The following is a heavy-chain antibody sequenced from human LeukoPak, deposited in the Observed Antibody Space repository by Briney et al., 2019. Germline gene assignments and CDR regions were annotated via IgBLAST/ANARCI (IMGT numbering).Heavy chain of an antibody. D-gene: IGHD3-10*01. CDR3: ARIDYYGSGSSPI. CDR1: GYSISSGYY. V-gene: IGHV4-38-2*01. CDR2: IYHSGST. J-gene: IGHJ3*02. Sequence: SETLSLTCAVSGYSISSGYYWGWIRQPPGKGLEWIGSIYHSGSTYYNPSLKSRVTISVDTSKNQFSLKLSSVTAADTAVYYCARIDYYGSGSSPIWGQGTMVTVSS.